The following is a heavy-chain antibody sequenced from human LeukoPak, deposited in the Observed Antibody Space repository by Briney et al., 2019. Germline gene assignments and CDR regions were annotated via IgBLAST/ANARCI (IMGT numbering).Heavy chain of an antibody. Sequence: SVKVSCKASGGTFSSYAISWVRQAPGQGLEWMGGIIPIFGTANYAQKFQGRVTITADESTSTAYMELSSLRSEDTAVYYCAREGRELWPLAFDIWGQGTMVTVSS. CDR3: AREGRELWPLAFDI. J-gene: IGHJ3*02. D-gene: IGHD2-21*01. CDR2: IIPIFGTA. V-gene: IGHV1-69*01. CDR1: GGTFSSYA.